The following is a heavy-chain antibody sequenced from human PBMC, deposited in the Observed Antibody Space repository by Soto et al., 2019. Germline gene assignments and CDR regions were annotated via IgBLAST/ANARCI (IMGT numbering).Heavy chain of an antibody. CDR3: GGGGGWLPDS. CDR2: IRYSGRT. D-gene: IGHD5-12*01. J-gene: IGHJ5*02. V-gene: IGHV4-61*01. Sequence: QVQLQESGPGLVKPSETLSLTCSVSGGSVSSTNYWWTWIRQSPEKGLEWIANIRYSGRTMYNPSLKSRDTISGDTPRNQLSLELNSVTGADRALYYCGGGGGWLPDSWGQGTPVTVSS. CDR1: GGSVSSTNYW.